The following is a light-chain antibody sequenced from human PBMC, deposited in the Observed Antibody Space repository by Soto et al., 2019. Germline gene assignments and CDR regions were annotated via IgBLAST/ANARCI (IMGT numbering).Light chain of an antibody. Sequence: EIVLTQSPGTLSLSPGERATLSCRASQSVSSSFLAWYQQKPGQAPRLLIYGASSRATGIPDRFSGSGSGTDFTVTISRLEPEDFAVYYCQQYDSSPLFTFGPGTKVDIK. CDR3: QQYDSSPLFT. CDR2: GAS. CDR1: QSVSSSF. J-gene: IGKJ3*01. V-gene: IGKV3-20*01.